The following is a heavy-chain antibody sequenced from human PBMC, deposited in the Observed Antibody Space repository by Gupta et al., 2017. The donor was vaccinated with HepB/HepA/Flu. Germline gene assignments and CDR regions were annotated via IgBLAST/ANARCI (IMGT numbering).Heavy chain of an antibody. Sequence: EVQLVESGGGLVQRGGSLRLSCAASGFTFSSYWMHWVRQAPGKGLVWVSRINSDGSSTSHADSVKGRFTISRDNAKKTRYLQMNSLRAEDTAVYYCATTGYSGYDYRDAFDIWGQGTMVTVSS. CDR1: GFTFSSYW. CDR3: ATTGYSGYDYRDAFDI. V-gene: IGHV3-74*01. CDR2: INSDGSST. J-gene: IGHJ3*02. D-gene: IGHD5-12*01.